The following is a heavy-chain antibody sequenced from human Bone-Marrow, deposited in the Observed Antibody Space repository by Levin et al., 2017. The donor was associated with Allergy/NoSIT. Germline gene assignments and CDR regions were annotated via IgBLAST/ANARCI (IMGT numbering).Heavy chain of an antibody. CDR2: ISSTSFFT. CDR1: GFTLSDYN. J-gene: IGHJ4*02. D-gene: IGHD5-24*01. V-gene: IGHV3-21*01. CDR3: AKEMGGYNHPNYFDS. Sequence: GESLKISCEVSGFTLSDYNINWVRQAPGKGLEWVSSISSTSFFTYYSESVKGRFTISRDNAKNSLYLQMRSLRPDDTAVYFCAKEMGGYNHPNYFDSWGQGTLVTVSS.